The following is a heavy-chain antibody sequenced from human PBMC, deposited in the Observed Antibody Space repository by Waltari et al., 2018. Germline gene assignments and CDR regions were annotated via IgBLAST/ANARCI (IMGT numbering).Heavy chain of an antibody. D-gene: IGHD3-22*01. Sequence: QVQLQESGPGLVKPSETLSLTCTVSGGSVSSGSYYWSWIRQPPGKGLEWIGCIYYSGSTNYNPSLKSRVTISVDTSKNQFSLKLSSVTAADTAVYYCARESPRYYYDSSGYYPTYYFDYWGQGTLVTVSS. CDR2: IYYSGST. CDR1: GGSVSSGSYY. J-gene: IGHJ4*02. CDR3: ARESPRYYYDSSGYYPTYYFDY. V-gene: IGHV4-61*01.